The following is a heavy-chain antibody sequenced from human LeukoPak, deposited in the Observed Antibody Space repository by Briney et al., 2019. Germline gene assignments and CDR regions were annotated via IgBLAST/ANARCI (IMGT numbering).Heavy chain of an antibody. CDR3: AKAANYYGSGSHPDY. CDR2: ISYDGSNK. CDR1: GFTFSSYG. D-gene: IGHD3-10*01. J-gene: IGHJ4*02. V-gene: IGHV3-30*18. Sequence: GGSLRLSCAASGFTFSSYGMHWVRQAPGKGLEWVAVISYDGSNKYYADSVKGRFTISRDNSKNTLYLQMNSLRAEDTAVYYCAKAANYYGSGSHPDYWGQGTLVTVPS.